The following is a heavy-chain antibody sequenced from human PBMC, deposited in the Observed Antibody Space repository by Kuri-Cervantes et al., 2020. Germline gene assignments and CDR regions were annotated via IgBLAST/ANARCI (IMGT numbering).Heavy chain of an antibody. CDR1: GGSIRGHY. J-gene: IGHJ1*01. V-gene: IGHV4-59*11. CDR2: YHHSGST. CDR3: ARGQLSPLFRRRSTARYFQH. D-gene: IGHD2-2*01. Sequence: GSLRLSCTVSGGSIRGHYFSWIRQSPGKGLEWIGSYHHSGSTVYTPSLNSRVTMSMDTSKNQFSLKLSSVTAADTAVYYCARGQLSPLFRRRSTARYFQHWGQGTPVTVSS.